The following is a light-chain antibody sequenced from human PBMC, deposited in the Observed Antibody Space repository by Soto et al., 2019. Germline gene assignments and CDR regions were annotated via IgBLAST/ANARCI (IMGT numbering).Light chain of an antibody. V-gene: IGLV2-14*01. CDR2: DVS. CDR1: SSDVGGYNY. Sequence: QSALTQPASVSGSPGQSITISCTGTSSDVGGYNYVSLYQQHPGKAPKLMIYDVSNRPSGVSNRFSGSNSGNTASLTISGLQAEDEAEYYCSSYTSSSTYVFGTGTQLTVL. J-gene: IGLJ1*01. CDR3: SSYTSSSTYV.